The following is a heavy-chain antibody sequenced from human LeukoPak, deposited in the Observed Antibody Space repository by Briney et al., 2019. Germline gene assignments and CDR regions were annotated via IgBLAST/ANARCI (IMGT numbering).Heavy chain of an antibody. CDR2: IYSSGST. CDR1: GGSISSSSYY. Sequence: SETLSLTCTVSGGSISSSSYYWGWIRQPPGKGLEWIGGIYSSGSTYYNPSLKSRVTISVDTSKNQFSLKLSSVTAADTAVYYCARLGIAVAGRRFDYWGQGTLVTVSS. D-gene: IGHD6-19*01. V-gene: IGHV4-39*07. CDR3: ARLGIAVAGRRFDY. J-gene: IGHJ4*02.